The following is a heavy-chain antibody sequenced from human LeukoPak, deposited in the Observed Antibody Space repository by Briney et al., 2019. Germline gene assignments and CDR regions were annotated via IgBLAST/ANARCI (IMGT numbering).Heavy chain of an antibody. Sequence: GGSLRLSCGASGFTFSNAWMSWVRQAPGKGLEWVGRIKTKIDGGTTDYAAPVKGRFTISRDDSKNTLYLQMNSLKTEDTAVYYCTTQPWQVDYWGQGTLVTVSS. CDR1: GFTFSNAW. V-gene: IGHV3-15*01. D-gene: IGHD6-19*01. CDR3: TTQPWQVDY. J-gene: IGHJ4*02. CDR2: IKTKIDGGTT.